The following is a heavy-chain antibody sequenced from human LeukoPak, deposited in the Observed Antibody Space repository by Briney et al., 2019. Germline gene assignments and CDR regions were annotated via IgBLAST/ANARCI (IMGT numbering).Heavy chain of an antibody. CDR2: INHSGST. CDR1: GGSFSGYY. CDR3: ARGQRLLWFGELCNLFDP. Sequence: NPSETLSLTCAVYGGSFSGYYWSWIRQPPGKGLEWIGEINHSGSTNYNPSLKSRVTITVDTSKNQFSLKLSSVTAADTAVYYCARGQRLLWFGELCNLFDPWGQGTLVTV. J-gene: IGHJ5*02. D-gene: IGHD3-10*01. V-gene: IGHV4-34*01.